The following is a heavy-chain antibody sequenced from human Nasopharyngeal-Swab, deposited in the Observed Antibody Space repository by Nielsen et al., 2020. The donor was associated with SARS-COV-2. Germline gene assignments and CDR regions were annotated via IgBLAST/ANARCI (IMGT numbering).Heavy chain of an antibody. CDR2: IKPDGSYI. Sequence: GSLKISCAASGFTFSSYSMSWVRQTPGKGLEWLANIKPDGSYIKYADSVKGRFTISRDNARNSVYLQLNSLRAEDTALYYCATWKGSNWFDYWGQGTLVTVSS. J-gene: IGHJ4*02. CDR3: ATWKGSNWFDY. CDR1: GFTFSSYS. D-gene: IGHD6-13*01. V-gene: IGHV3-7*01.